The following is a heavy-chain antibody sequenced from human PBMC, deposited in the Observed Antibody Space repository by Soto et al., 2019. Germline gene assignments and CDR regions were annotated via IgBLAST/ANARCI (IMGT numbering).Heavy chain of an antibody. V-gene: IGHV1-18*01. CDR1: GYTFSSHG. CDR3: ARDLGYGRSGTCQRDWFDP. CDR2: VSGDNGNT. J-gene: IGHJ5*02. Sequence: QVQLVQSGAEVKKPGTSVKVSCTASGYTFSSHGISWVRQAPGQGLQWIGWVSGDNGNTNYAQSLQGRVTMTTDTFTNTCHVALRSLRSDDTAVYYCARDLGYGRSGTCQRDWFDPWGQGTLVIVSS. D-gene: IGHD3-22*01.